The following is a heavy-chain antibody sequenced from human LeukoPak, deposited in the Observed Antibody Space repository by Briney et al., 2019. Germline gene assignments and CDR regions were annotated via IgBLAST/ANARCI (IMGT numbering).Heavy chain of an antibody. Sequence: GGSLRLSCAASGFTFERYGMHWVRQAPDKGLEWAAFIQHDASNKYCVDSVKGRFTASRDNSKNTLYLQVNSLRPEDTAVYYCVKELYMDVWGKGTTVTVSS. V-gene: IGHV3-30*02. CDR2: IQHDASNK. J-gene: IGHJ6*03. CDR1: GFTFERYG. CDR3: VKELYMDV.